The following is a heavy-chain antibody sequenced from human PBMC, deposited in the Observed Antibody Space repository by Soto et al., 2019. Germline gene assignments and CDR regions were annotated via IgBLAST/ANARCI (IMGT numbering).Heavy chain of an antibody. Sequence: EVQLVESGGGLVQPGGSLRLSCEASRGAFGDYWMHWVRQAPGKGLVWVSRINRDANDIIYADSVKGRFTASRDNAKNMVFLQMNSLSVEDTAVYYCARDVPHKRFDSCGQGTLVTVSS. CDR2: INRDANDI. CDR3: ARDVPHKRFDS. CDR1: RGAFGDYW. J-gene: IGHJ5*01. D-gene: IGHD3-10*02. V-gene: IGHV3-74*01.